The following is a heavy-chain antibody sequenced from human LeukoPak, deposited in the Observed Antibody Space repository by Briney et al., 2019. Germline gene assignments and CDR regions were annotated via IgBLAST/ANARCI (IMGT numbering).Heavy chain of an antibody. CDR3: ARAVVAWNYGDDAAVNYYYYGMDV. Sequence: AASVKVSCKASGGTFSSYAISWVRQAPGQGHEWMGRIIPILGIANYAQKFQGRVTITADKSTSTAYMELSSLRSEDTAVYYCARAVVAWNYGDDAAVNYYYYGMDVWGQGTMVTVSS. J-gene: IGHJ6*02. D-gene: IGHD4-17*01. CDR2: IIPILGIA. V-gene: IGHV1-69*04. CDR1: GGTFSSYA.